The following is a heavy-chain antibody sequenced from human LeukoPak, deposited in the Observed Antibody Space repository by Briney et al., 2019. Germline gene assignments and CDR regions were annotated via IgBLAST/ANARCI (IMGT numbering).Heavy chain of an antibody. J-gene: IGHJ3*02. V-gene: IGHV1-8*01. CDR3: ATSGWQLSAGAFDI. CDR1: GYIFTSSD. CDR2: MNPDNGNT. Sequence: GASVKVSCKASGYIFTSSDINWVRQATGQGLEWMGWMNPDNGNTGYAQKFQGRVTVTRDTSLNTAYMELSSLRSEDTAVYYCATSGWQLSAGAFDIWGQGTMVTVSS. D-gene: IGHD2-15*01.